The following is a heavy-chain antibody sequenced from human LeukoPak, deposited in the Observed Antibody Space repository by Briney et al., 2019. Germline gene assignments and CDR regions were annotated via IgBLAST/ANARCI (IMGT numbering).Heavy chain of an antibody. CDR3: APFRFLGT. J-gene: IGHJ3*01. CDR2: IKPGGNEK. CDR1: GFTFSSYW. D-gene: IGHD3-3*01. Sequence: GGSLRLSCAASGFTFSSYWMTWVRQGPGKGLEWVANIKPGGNEKYYVDSVKGRFTISRDNVKNSLYLQMNSLRAEDTAIYSCAPFRFLGTWGQGTMVTVSP. V-gene: IGHV3-7*03.